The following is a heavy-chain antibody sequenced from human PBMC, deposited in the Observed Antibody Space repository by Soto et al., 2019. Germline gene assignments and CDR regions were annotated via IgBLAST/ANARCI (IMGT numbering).Heavy chain of an antibody. D-gene: IGHD2-8*01. V-gene: IGHV4-61*08. CDR3: ARYNSYAIDY. CDR1: GGSISSGGYY. J-gene: IGHJ4*02. Sequence: SETLSLTCTVSGGSISSGGYYWSWIRQHPGKGLEWIGYIYYSGTTNYNPSLASRVTLSVDTSKNQFSLKMTSVTAADRAMYFCARYNSYAIDYWGRGTLVTVSS. CDR2: IYYSGTT.